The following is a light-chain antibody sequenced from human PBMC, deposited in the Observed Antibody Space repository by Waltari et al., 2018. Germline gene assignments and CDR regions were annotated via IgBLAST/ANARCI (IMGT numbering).Light chain of an antibody. V-gene: IGLV1-40*01. Sequence: QSVLTQPPSVSAAPGQRVTISCTGSNSNIGAGYDVHWYQQLPGIAPKLLIYGNTNRPSGVPDRFSGSKSGTSASLAITGLQAEDEAVYYCQSYDGSLSGVVFGGGTKLTVL. CDR2: GNT. J-gene: IGLJ2*01. CDR3: QSYDGSLSGVV. CDR1: NSNIGAGYD.